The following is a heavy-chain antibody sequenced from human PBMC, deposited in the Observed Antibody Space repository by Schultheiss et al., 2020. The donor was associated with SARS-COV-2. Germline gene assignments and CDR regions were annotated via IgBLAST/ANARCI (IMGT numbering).Heavy chain of an antibody. Sequence: GGSLRLSCAASGFTFSSYAIHWVRQAPGKGLEWVAVISYDGNDKYYADSVKGRFTISRDKSKNTLYLQMNSLRVEDTAVYYCATGDYDDGALDYWGQGTLVTVSS. V-gene: IGHV3-30*07. D-gene: IGHD4-17*01. J-gene: IGHJ4*02. CDR3: ATGDYDDGALDY. CDR2: ISYDGNDK. CDR1: GFTFSSYA.